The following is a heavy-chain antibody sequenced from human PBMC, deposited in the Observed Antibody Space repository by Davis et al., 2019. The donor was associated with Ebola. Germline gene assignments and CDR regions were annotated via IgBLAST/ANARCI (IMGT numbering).Heavy chain of an antibody. CDR1: GFPFRNYA. V-gene: IGHV3-30*16. CDR2: VSHSEREK. D-gene: IGHD3-3*01. Sequence: PGGSLRPSFPPPGFPFRNYAMHRVRHAPGKGLGWVAVVSHSEREKFYADSVKGRFTISRDHSENTLYLQMNSLTADDTAVYYCARAVFHEVLDYWGQGTPVTVSS. J-gene: IGHJ4*02. CDR3: ARAVFHEVLDY.